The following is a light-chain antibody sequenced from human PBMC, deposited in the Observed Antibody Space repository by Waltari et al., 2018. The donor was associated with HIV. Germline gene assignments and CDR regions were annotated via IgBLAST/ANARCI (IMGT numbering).Light chain of an antibody. CDR3: LLYMGSSIWV. Sequence: QTVVTQEPSFSVSPGGTVTLTCGLTSGSVSTSHYPSCYQQTPGQAPRTLMYGTTTRSSGVPDRFSGSILGNRAALTITGAQADDESDYYCLLYMGSSIWVFGGGTKLTVL. J-gene: IGLJ3*02. CDR1: SGSVSTSHY. V-gene: IGLV8-61*01. CDR2: GTT.